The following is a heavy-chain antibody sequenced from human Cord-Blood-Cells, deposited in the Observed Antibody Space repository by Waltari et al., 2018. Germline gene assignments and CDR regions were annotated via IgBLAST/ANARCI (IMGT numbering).Heavy chain of an antibody. CDR1: GFTFSRYW. CDR3: ARGEDIKEAFDI. D-gene: IGHD2-15*01. J-gene: IGHJ3*02. CDR2: IKQDGSEK. V-gene: IGHV3-7*04. Sequence: VQLVGSGGGLVQPGGSLRISCAASGFTFSRYWMSWVRQAPGKGLGWVANIKQDGSEKYYVDSVKGRFTISRDNAKNSLYLQMNSLRAEDTAVYYCARGEDIKEAFDIWGQGTMVTVSS.